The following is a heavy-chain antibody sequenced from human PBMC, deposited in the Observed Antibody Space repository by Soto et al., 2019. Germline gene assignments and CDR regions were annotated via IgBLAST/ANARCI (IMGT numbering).Heavy chain of an antibody. CDR2: TYYRSKWYN. V-gene: IGHV6-1*01. CDR1: GDSVSSNSAA. CDR3: AREPSSSWYGGFYYYYGMDV. J-gene: IGHJ6*02. Sequence: KQSQTLSLTCAISGDSVSSNSAAWNWIRQSPSRGLEWLGRTYYRSKWYNDYAVSVKSRITINPDTSKNQFSLQLNSVTPEDTAVYYCAREPSSSWYGGFYYYYGMDVWGQGTTVTVSS. D-gene: IGHD6-13*01.